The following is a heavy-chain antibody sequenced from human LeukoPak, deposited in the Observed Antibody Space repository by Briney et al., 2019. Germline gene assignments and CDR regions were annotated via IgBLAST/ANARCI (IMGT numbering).Heavy chain of an antibody. J-gene: IGHJ4*02. D-gene: IGHD5-24*01. CDR3: ARDRADGDGYWGD. CDR2: INPNSGGT. V-gene: IGHV1-2*06. CDR1: GYTFTGYY. Sequence: AASVKVSCKASGYTFTGYYMHWVRQAPGQGLEWMGRINPNSGGTNYAQKFQGRVTMTRDTSTSTAYMELSRLRSDDTAVYYCARDRADGDGYWGDWGQGTLVTVSS.